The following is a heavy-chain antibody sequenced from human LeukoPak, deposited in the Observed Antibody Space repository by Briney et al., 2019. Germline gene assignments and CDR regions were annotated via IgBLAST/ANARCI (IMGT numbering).Heavy chain of an antibody. CDR3: ARGAAMVQGVLNYYYYYMDV. CDR2: INPNSGGT. D-gene: IGHD3-10*01. J-gene: IGHJ6*03. CDR1: GYTFTGYY. Sequence: ASVKVSCKASGYTFTGYYMRWVRQAPGQGLEWMGWINPNSGGTNYAQKFQGRVTMTRDTSISTAYMELSRLRSDDTAVYYCARGAAMVQGVLNYYYYYMDVWGKGTTVTVSS. V-gene: IGHV1-2*02.